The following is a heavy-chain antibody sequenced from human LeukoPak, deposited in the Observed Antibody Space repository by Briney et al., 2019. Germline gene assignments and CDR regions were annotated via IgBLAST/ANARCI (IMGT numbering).Heavy chain of an antibody. J-gene: IGHJ4*02. CDR2: IYPGDSDT. CDR3: ARHDPSCSSTSCYAL. V-gene: IGHV5-51*01. Sequence: GESLKISCKGSGYSFTSYWIGWVRRMPGKGLEWMGIIYPGDSDTRYSPSFQGQVTISADKSISTAYLQWSSLKAPDTAMYYCARHDPSCSSTSCYALWGQGTLVTVSS. D-gene: IGHD2-2*01. CDR1: GYSFTSYW.